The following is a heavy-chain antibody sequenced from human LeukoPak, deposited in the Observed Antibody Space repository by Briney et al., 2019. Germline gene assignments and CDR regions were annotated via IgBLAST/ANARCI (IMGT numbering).Heavy chain of an antibody. Sequence: SETLSLTCTVSGYSISSGYYWGWIRQPPGKGLEWIGSIYHSGSTYYNPSLKSRVTISVDTSKNQFSLKLSSVTAADTAVYYCASASGFGELFTYWGQGTLVTVSS. D-gene: IGHD3-10*01. V-gene: IGHV4-38-2*02. CDR1: GYSISSGYY. J-gene: IGHJ4*02. CDR3: ASASGFGELFTY. CDR2: IYHSGST.